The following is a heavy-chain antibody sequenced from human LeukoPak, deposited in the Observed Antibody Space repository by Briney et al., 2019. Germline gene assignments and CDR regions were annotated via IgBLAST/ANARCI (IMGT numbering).Heavy chain of an antibody. D-gene: IGHD1-14*01. CDR3: VKDNPLDY. CDR2: IRYDGNIK. Sequence: PGGSLRLSCGASGFTFSSYGMLWVRQSPGKGLEWVAFIRYDGNIKFYADSMKGRFTISRDNSKNTLYLHINCLRPEDTALYYCVKDNPLDYWGQGTLVIVSS. V-gene: IGHV3-30*02. J-gene: IGHJ4*02. CDR1: GFTFSSYG.